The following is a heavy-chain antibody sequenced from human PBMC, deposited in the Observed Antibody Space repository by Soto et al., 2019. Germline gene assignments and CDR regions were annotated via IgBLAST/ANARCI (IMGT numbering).Heavy chain of an antibody. CDR1: GYTFTSYD. CDR3: ARGPRYCSSPSCTSWDY. J-gene: IGHJ4*02. Sequence: QVQLVQSGTVVKKPGASVTVSCKASGYTFTSYDINWVRQATGQGFEWLGWMNPKSGNTGDPRKFQGRVTMTRNTSIITAYMELSRLTSEDTAVYYCARGPRYCSSPSCTSWDYWGQGTLVTVSS. D-gene: IGHD2-2*01. CDR2: MNPKSGNT. V-gene: IGHV1-8*01.